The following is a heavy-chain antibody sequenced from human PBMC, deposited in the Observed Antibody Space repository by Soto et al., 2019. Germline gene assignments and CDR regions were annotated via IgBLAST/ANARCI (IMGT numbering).Heavy chain of an antibody. V-gene: IGHV3-7*01. J-gene: IGHJ4*01. CDR3: ARDPLPDDCESSSYTHRALEF. CDR2: IKQDGSEK. Sequence: GASLKISCAASGFPFIGYWMSWVRQAPGKGLEWVANIKQDGSEKYYVDSVKGRFTISRDNAKNSLYLQMNSLRAEDTAVYYCARDPLPDDCESSSYTHRALEFWGHGTLAT. CDR1: GFPFIGYW. D-gene: IGHD3-22*01.